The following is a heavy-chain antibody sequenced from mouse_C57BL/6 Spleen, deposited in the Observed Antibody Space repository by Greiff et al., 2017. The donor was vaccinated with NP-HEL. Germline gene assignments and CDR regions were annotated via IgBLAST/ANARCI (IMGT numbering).Heavy chain of an antibody. D-gene: IGHD2-3*01. V-gene: IGHV1-72*01. CDR1: GYTFTSYW. J-gene: IGHJ2*01. Sequence: QFQLQQSGAELVKPGASVKLSCKASGYTFTSYWMHWVKQRPGRGLEWIGRIDPNSGGTKYNEKFKSKATLTVDKPSSTAYMQLSSLTSEDSAVYYCARPNRDGYYDFDYWGQGTTLTVSS. CDR3: ARPNRDGYYDFDY. CDR2: IDPNSGGT.